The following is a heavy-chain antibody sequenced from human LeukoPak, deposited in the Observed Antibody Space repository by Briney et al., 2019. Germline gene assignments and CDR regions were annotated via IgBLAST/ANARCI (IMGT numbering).Heavy chain of an antibody. D-gene: IGHD3-10*01. CDR3: ARRYYYGSGSWNWFDP. V-gene: IGHV3-21*01. CDR2: ISPDSNYK. Sequence: GESLRLSCAASGFTFSTYSMNWLRLAPGKGLEWVSSISPDSNYKYYVDSVKGRFTISRDNAKSSLYLQMNSLRAEDTAVYYCARRYYYGSGSWNWFDPWGQGTLVTVSS. J-gene: IGHJ5*02. CDR1: GFTFSTYS.